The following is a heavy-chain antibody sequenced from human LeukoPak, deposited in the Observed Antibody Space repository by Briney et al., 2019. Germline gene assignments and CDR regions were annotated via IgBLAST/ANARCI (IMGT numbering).Heavy chain of an antibody. Sequence: GASVKVSCKASGYTFTGYYMHWVRQAPGQGLEWMGWINPNSGGTNYAQKFQGWVTMTRDTSISTASMELSRLRSDDTAVYYCARSCSGGSSYDYWGQGTLVTVSS. D-gene: IGHD2-15*01. J-gene: IGHJ4*02. CDR3: ARSCSGGSSYDY. V-gene: IGHV1-2*04. CDR1: GYTFTGYY. CDR2: INPNSGGT.